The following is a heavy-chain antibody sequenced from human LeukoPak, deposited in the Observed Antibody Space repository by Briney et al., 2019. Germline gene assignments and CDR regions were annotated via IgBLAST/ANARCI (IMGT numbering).Heavy chain of an antibody. V-gene: IGHV3-15*01. CDR3: TTDLSPVLRFLEWLSEYFQH. J-gene: IGHJ1*01. Sequence: WVRQAPGKGLEWVGRIKSKTDGGTTDYAAPVKGRFTISRDDSKNTLYLQMNSLKTEDTAVYYCTTDLSPVLRFLEWLSEYFQHWGQGTLVTVSS. D-gene: IGHD3-3*01. CDR2: IKSKTDGGTT.